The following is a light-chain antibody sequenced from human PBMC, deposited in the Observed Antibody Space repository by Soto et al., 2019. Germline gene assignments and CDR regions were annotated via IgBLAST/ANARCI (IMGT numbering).Light chain of an antibody. CDR2: EAF. CDR3: SSYAGSATYV. Sequence: QSVLTQPASVSGSPGQSITISCTGTSSDVGRYNLVSWYQQHPDKAPKLIIYEAFKAPSGVSDRFSGSKSGNTAFLIISGLQAEDEAEYYCSSYAGSATYVFGTGTKLTVL. CDR1: SSDVGRYNL. J-gene: IGLJ1*01. V-gene: IGLV2-23*01.